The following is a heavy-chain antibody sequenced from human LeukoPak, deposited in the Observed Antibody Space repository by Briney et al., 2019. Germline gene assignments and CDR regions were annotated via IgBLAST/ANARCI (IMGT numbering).Heavy chain of an antibody. J-gene: IGHJ3*01. CDR1: GYSISSGYY. V-gene: IGHV4-38-2*01. Sequence: SETLSLTCAVSGYSISSGYYWGWIRQPPGKGLEWIGSIYHSGSTYYNPSLKSRVTISVDTSKNHFSLKLRSVTASDTAVYSXAXXXXXXXXXXXXXXXXXXXXXXXXXXXXHV. CDR2: IYHSGST. CDR3: AXXXXXXXXXXXXXXXXXXXXXXXXXXXXHV.